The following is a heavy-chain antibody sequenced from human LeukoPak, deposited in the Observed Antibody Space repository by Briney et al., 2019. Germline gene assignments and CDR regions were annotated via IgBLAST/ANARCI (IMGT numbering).Heavy chain of an antibody. CDR3: ARDVGYLGYNRFDP. J-gene: IGHJ5*02. Sequence: ASVKVSCKASGYTFTGYYMHWVRQAPGQGLGWMGWINPNSGGTNYAQRFQGRVTMTRDTSISTAYMELSRLRSDDTAVYYCARDVGYLGYNRFDPWGQGTLVTVSS. CDR2: INPNSGGT. D-gene: IGHD6-25*01. V-gene: IGHV1-2*02. CDR1: GYTFTGYY.